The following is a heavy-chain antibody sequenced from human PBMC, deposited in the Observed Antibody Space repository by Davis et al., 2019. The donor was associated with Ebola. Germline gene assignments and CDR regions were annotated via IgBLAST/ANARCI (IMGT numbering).Heavy chain of an antibody. CDR1: GFSLSTSGVG. Sequence: SGPTLVKPTPTLTLTCTFSGFSLSTSGVGVGWILQPPGKALEWLALIYWNDDKRYSPSLKSRRTITKDTSKNQVVLTMTNMDPVDTATYYCARIRRSGDYYYYYGMDVWGQGTTVTVSS. CDR3: ARIRRSGDYYYYYGMDV. V-gene: IGHV2-5*01. J-gene: IGHJ6*02. D-gene: IGHD2-21*02. CDR2: IYWNDDK.